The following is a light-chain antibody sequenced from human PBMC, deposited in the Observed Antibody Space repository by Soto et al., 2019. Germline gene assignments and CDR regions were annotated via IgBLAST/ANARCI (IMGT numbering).Light chain of an antibody. Sequence: QSALTQPASVSGSPGQSITISCTGTSSDVGGYNYVSWYQQQPGEAPKFMIYDVTNRPSGVSNRFSGSKSGNTASLTISGLQAEDEADYYCCSNETSNTRQIVFGTRTKVTVL. V-gene: IGLV2-14*01. CDR2: DVT. CDR3: CSNETSNTRQIV. J-gene: IGLJ1*01. CDR1: SSDVGGYNY.